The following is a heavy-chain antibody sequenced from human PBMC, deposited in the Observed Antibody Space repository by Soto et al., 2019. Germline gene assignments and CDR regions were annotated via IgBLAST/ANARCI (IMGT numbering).Heavy chain of an antibody. CDR2: ISWNSGSI. V-gene: IGHV3-9*01. J-gene: IGHJ4*02. D-gene: IGHD6-13*01. CDR3: AKGMYSSSWYPFDY. Sequence: EVPLVESGGGLVQPGRSLRLSCAASGFTFDDYAMHWVRQAPGKGLEWVSGISWNSGSIGYADSVKGRFTISRDNAKNSLYLQMNSLRAEDTALYYCAKGMYSSSWYPFDYWGQGTLVTVSS. CDR1: GFTFDDYA.